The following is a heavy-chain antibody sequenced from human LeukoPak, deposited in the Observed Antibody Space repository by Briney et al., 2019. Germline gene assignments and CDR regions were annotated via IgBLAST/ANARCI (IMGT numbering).Heavy chain of an antibody. V-gene: IGHV1-18*01. CDR1: GYTFTSYG. CDR3: ARAKRGSPRSAFDI. CDR2: ISAYNGNT. J-gene: IGHJ3*02. D-gene: IGHD1-26*01. Sequence: ASVKVSCKASGYTFTSYGISWVRQAPGQGLEWMGWISAYNGNTNYAQKLQGRVTMTTDTSTSTAYMELRSLRSDDTAVYYCARAKRGSPRSAFDIWGQGTMVTVSS.